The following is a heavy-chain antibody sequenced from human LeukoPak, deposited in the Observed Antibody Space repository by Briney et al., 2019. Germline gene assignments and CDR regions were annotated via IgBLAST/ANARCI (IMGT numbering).Heavy chain of an antibody. CDR2: INHSGST. CDR3: ARDYCSSTSCYWASYNWFDP. Sequence: SETLSLTCAVYGGSFSGYYWSWIRQPPGKGLEWIGEINHSGSTNYNPSLKSRVTMSVDTSKNQFSLKLSSVTAADTAVYYCARDYCSSTSCYWASYNWFDPWGQGTLVTVSS. D-gene: IGHD2-2*01. CDR1: GGSFSGYY. J-gene: IGHJ5*02. V-gene: IGHV4-34*01.